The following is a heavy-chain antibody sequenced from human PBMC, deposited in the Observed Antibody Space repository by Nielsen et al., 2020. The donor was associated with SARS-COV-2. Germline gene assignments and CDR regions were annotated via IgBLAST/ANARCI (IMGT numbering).Heavy chain of an antibody. CDR1: GFTFSSYA. Sequence: GESLKISCAASGFTFSSYAMRWVRQAPEKGLEWVSAISGSGGSTYYADSVKGRFTISRDNAKNSLYLQMNSLRAEDTAVYYCARLGTAAGLDYWGQGTLVTVSS. J-gene: IGHJ4*02. D-gene: IGHD6-13*01. CDR3: ARLGTAAGLDY. V-gene: IGHV3-23*01. CDR2: ISGSGGST.